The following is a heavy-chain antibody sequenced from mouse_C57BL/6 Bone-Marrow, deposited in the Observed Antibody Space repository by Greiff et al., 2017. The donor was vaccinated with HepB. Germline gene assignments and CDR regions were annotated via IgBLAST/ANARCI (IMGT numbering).Heavy chain of an antibody. CDR3: ARGDIYYYYAIDY. V-gene: IGHV1-52*01. J-gene: IGHJ4*01. Sequence: QVQLQQPGAELVRPGSSVKLSCKASGYTFTSYWMHWVKQRPIQGLEWIGNIDPSDSDTHYNQKFKDKATLTVDKSSSTAYMQLSSLTSEDSAVYYCARGDIYYYYAIDYWGQGTSVTVSS. CDR2: IDPSDSDT. D-gene: IGHD1-1*01. CDR1: GYTFTSYW.